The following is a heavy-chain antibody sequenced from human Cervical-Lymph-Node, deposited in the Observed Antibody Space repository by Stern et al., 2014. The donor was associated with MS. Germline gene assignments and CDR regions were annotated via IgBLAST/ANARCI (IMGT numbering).Heavy chain of an antibody. V-gene: IGHV1-2*06. CDR1: GYTFTGNY. CDR3: ARGTYFDYYYYGMDV. D-gene: IGHD3-9*01. J-gene: IGHJ6*02. CDR2: INPNSGGT. Sequence: QVQLVQSGAEVKKPGASVKVSCKASGYTFTGNYMHWVRQAPGQGIEWMGRINPNSGGTKYAQKFQGRVSMARDTSISTAYMELSRLRSDDTAVYYCARGTYFDYYYYGMDVWGQGTTVTVSS.